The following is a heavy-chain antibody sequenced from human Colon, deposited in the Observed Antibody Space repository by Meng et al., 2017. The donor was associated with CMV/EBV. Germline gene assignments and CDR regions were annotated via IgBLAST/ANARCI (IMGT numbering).Heavy chain of an antibody. J-gene: IGHJ6*02. D-gene: IGHD2-15*01. Sequence: GGSLRLSCAASGFTFSSYGMNWVRQAPGKGLEWVSSISYDSGYIYYADSVKGRFTISRDDAKKSLYLQMNSLRAEDTAVYYCARVVAVVPLAHPTRYYFYAMDVWGQGTTVTVSS. CDR2: ISYDSGYI. CDR1: GFTFSSYG. CDR3: ARVVAVVPLAHPTRYYFYAMDV. V-gene: IGHV3-21*01.